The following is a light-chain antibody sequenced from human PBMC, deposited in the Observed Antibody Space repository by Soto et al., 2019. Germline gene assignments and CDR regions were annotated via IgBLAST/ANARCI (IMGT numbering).Light chain of an antibody. CDR2: GAS. CDR1: QSVSSSY. J-gene: IGKJ1*01. V-gene: IGKV3-20*01. CDR3: QQYDTWTWT. Sequence: EIVLTQAPGTLSLSPGERATLSCRASQSVSSSYLAWYQQKPGQAPRLLIYGASSRATGIPDRFSGSGSGTDFTLSISSLQSEDFAVYFCQQYDTWTWTFGLGTKVDIK.